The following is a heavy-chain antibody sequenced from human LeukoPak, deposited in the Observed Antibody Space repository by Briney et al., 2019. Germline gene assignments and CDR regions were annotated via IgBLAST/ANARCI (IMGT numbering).Heavy chain of an antibody. Sequence: EASVKVSCKASGGTFSSYAISWVRQAPGQGPEWMGWISGNNGNTQYAQKFQGRVTMTTETSTSTAYMELKSLRSDDTAVYYCARLYDFWSGYYPHFDYWGQGTLVTVSS. CDR1: GGTFSSYA. CDR3: ARLYDFWSGYYPHFDY. D-gene: IGHD3-3*01. J-gene: IGHJ4*02. CDR2: ISGNNGNT. V-gene: IGHV1-18*01.